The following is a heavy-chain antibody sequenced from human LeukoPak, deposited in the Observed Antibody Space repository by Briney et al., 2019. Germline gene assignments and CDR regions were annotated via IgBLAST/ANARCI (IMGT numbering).Heavy chain of an antibody. CDR1: GYSFISYW. V-gene: IGHV5-10-1*01. CDR3: ARIDCSSASCLYYYGMDV. Sequence: GESLKISCKGSGYSFISYWTNWVRQMPGKGLEWMGRIDPSDSYTNYSPSFQGHVTISADKSISTAYLQWSSLKASDTAMYYCARIDCSSASCLYYYGMDVWGQGTTVTVSS. J-gene: IGHJ6*02. D-gene: IGHD2-2*01. CDR2: IDPSDSYT.